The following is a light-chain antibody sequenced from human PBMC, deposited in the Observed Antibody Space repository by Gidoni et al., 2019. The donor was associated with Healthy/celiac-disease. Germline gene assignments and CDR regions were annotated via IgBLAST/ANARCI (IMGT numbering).Light chain of an antibody. CDR3: QRRSNWLT. Sequence: EILLPQSPATLSSAPGVRTTLSCRASPSVSSYLAWYQQKPGQAPRLLIYDASNRATGHPARFSGSGSGTDFTLSIRSLEHEDFAVYYCQRRSNWLTFGGGTKVEIK. V-gene: IGKV3-11*01. CDR1: PSVSSY. J-gene: IGKJ4*01. CDR2: DAS.